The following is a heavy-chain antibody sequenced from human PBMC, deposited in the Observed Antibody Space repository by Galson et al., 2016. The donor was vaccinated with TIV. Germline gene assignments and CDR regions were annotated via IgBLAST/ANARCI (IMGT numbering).Heavy chain of an antibody. CDR2: IDPNSGGT. CDR3: AVWSNIYYFAL. V-gene: IGHV1-46*01. CDR1: GYTFINYY. D-gene: IGHD2-21*01. Sequence: SVKVSCKASGYTFINYYMHWVRQAPGQGLEWVGVIDPNSGGTTYAKKFQGRVTMTRDTSTSTVYMELSSLRSGDTAVFYCAVWSNIYYFALWGQGTLITVSS. J-gene: IGHJ4*02.